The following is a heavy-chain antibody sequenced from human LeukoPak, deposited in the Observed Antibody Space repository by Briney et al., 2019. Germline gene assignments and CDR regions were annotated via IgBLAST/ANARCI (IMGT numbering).Heavy chain of an antibody. CDR3: ARESSGSGSYYYGMDV. Sequence: SVKVSCKASGGTFSSYAISRVRQAPGQGLEWMGRIIPILGIANYAQKFQGRVTITADKSTSTAYMELSSLRSEDTAVYYCARESSGSGSYYYGMDVWGQGTTVTVSS. J-gene: IGHJ6*02. D-gene: IGHD3-10*01. CDR2: IIPILGIA. CDR1: GGTFSSYA. V-gene: IGHV1-69*04.